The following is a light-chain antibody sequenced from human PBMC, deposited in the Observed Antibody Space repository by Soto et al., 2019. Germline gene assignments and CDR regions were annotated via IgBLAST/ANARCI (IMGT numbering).Light chain of an antibody. CDR2: GAS. CDR1: QNIRTD. J-gene: IGKJ3*01. CDR3: QQSFTAVFT. Sequence: DVQLTQSPSSLSAAVGDRVTVTCRASQNIRTDLNWYQQKPGKVPNLLIYGASSLQSGVPSRFSGSGSETDFTLTINNLQPEDFASYFCQQSFTAVFTFGPGTKVDFK. V-gene: IGKV1-39*01.